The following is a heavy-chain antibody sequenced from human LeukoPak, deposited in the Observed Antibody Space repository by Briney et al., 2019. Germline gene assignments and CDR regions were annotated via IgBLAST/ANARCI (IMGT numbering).Heavy chain of an antibody. CDR1: GFTFSSYW. D-gene: IGHD3-22*01. Sequence: GGSLRLSCAASGFTFSSYWMSWVRQAPGKGLEWVANIKQDGSEKYYVDSVKGRFTISRDNAKNSLYLQMNSLRAEDTAVYYCARLSDESSGYYASDFDYWGQGTLVTVSS. CDR3: ARLSDESSGYYASDFDY. CDR2: IKQDGSEK. J-gene: IGHJ4*02. V-gene: IGHV3-7*01.